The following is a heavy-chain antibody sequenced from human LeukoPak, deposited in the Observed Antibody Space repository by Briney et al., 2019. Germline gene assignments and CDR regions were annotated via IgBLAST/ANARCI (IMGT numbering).Heavy chain of an antibody. CDR2: IYTSGST. D-gene: IGHD6-19*01. Sequence: PSETLSLTCTVSGGSISSYYWSWIRQPAGKGLEWIGRIYTSGSTNYNPSLKSRVTMSVDTSKNQFSLKLSSVTAADTAVYYRARVGAVAGYNWFDPWGQGTLVTVSS. V-gene: IGHV4-4*07. CDR1: GGSISSYY. CDR3: ARVGAVAGYNWFDP. J-gene: IGHJ5*02.